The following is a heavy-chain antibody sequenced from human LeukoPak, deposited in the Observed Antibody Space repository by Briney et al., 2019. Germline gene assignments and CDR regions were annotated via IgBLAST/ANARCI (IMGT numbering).Heavy chain of an antibody. J-gene: IGHJ2*01. D-gene: IGHD1-14*01. CDR3: ARVETGQWYFDL. V-gene: IGHV3-74*01. CDR1: GFTFSSYW. CDR2: INPDGSRT. Sequence: PGGSLGLSCAASGFTFSSYWMHWVRQAPGKGLVWVSRINPDGSRTSYADSVKGRFTISRDNAKDTLYLQMNSLRAEDTAVYYCARVETGQWYFDLWGRGTLVTVSS.